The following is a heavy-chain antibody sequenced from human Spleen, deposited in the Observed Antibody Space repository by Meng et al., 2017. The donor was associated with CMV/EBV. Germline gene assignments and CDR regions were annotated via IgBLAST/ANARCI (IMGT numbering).Heavy chain of an antibody. J-gene: IGHJ3*02. V-gene: IGHV3-20*03. D-gene: IGHD3-22*01. CDR3: ARDPTRSHPRITMIVVAQGPGSDYAFDI. Sequence: RQAPGKGLVWVSGINWNGGSTGYADSVKGRFTISRDNAKNSLYLQMNSLRAEDTALYYCARDPTRSHPRITMIVVAQGPGSDYAFDIWGQGTMVTVSS. CDR2: INWNGGST.